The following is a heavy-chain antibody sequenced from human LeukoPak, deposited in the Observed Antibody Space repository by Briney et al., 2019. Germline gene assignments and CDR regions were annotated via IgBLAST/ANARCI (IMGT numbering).Heavy chain of an antibody. CDR1: GFTFSSYS. D-gene: IGHD3-3*01. Sequence: GGSLRLSCAASGFTFSSYSMNWVRQAPGKGLEWVSAISGSGGSTYYADSVKGRSTISRDNSKNTLYLQMNSLRAEDTAVYYCAKGDARITIFGVVIISPYYFDYWGQGTLVTVSS. V-gene: IGHV3-23*01. CDR3: AKGDARITIFGVVIISPYYFDY. J-gene: IGHJ4*02. CDR2: ISGSGGST.